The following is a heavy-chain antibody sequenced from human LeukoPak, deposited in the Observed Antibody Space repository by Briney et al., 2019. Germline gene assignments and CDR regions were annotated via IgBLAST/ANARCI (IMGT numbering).Heavy chain of an antibody. CDR3: ARFFGGADYYYYYMDV. J-gene: IGHJ6*03. Sequence: GGSLRLSCAASGFTFSDYYMSWIRQAPGKGLEWVSYISSSGSTIYYADSVKGRFTISRDNAKNSLYLQMNSLRAEDTAVYYCARFFGGADYYYYYMDVWGKGTTVTVSS. D-gene: IGHD3-16*01. V-gene: IGHV3-11*04. CDR1: GFTFSDYY. CDR2: ISSSGSTI.